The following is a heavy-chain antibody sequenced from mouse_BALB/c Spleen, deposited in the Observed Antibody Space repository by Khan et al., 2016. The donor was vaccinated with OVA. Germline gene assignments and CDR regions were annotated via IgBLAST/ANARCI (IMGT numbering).Heavy chain of an antibody. CDR1: GYSITSGYG. Sequence: EVQLQESGPGLVKPSQSLSLTCTVTGYSITSGYGWNWIRQFPGNKLEWMGYISYSGSTNYNPSLHSRISITRDTSNNQFFVQLNSVTTKDTSTYYCARTARIKYWGQGTTLTVSS. V-gene: IGHV3-2*02. CDR2: ISYSGST. J-gene: IGHJ2*01. CDR3: ARTARIKY. D-gene: IGHD1-2*01.